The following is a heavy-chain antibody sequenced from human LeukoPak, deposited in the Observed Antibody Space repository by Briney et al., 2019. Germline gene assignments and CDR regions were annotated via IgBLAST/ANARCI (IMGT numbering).Heavy chain of an antibody. CDR2: ISSSSSYM. CDR3: AREASSGTMDV. D-gene: IGHD1-26*01. CDR1: GFTFSSYS. V-gene: IGHV3-21*01. J-gene: IGHJ6*02. Sequence: PGGSLRLSCAASGFTFSSYSMNWVRQAPGKGLEWVSSISSSSSYMYYADSVKGRFTISRDNAKNSLYLQMNSLRAEDTAVYYCAREASSGTMDVWGQGTTVTISS.